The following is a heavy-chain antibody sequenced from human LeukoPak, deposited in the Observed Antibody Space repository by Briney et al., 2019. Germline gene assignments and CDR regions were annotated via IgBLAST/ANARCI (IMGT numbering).Heavy chain of an antibody. V-gene: IGHV3-74*01. CDR2: INSDGSST. CDR1: GFTFSSYW. J-gene: IGHJ4*02. D-gene: IGHD6-13*01. Sequence: PGGSLRLSCAASGFTFSSYWMHWVRQAPGKGLVWVSRINSDGSSTSYADSVKGRFTISRGNAKNTLDLQMNSLRAEDTAVYYCAKDREGGSSSWYGTIDYWGQGTLVTVSS. CDR3: AKDREGGSSSWYGTIDY.